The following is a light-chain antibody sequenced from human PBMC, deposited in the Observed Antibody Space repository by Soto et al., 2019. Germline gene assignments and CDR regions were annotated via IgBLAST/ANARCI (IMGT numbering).Light chain of an antibody. J-gene: IGLJ1*01. CDR1: SSDVGNYKY. CDR2: EVS. V-gene: IGLV2-14*01. Sequence: QSVLTQPASVSGSPGQSITISCTGTSSDVGNYKYVSWYQQHPGKAPKLMIYEVSNRPTGVSNRFSGSKSGNTASLTISGLQAEDETDYYCFSYTSSGTYVFGTGTKV. CDR3: FSYTSSGTYV.